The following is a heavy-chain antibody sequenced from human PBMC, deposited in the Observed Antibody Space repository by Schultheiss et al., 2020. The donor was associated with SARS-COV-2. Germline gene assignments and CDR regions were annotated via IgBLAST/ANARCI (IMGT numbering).Heavy chain of an antibody. CDR3: ARGGFGGIDY. V-gene: IGHV4-59*12. CDR1: GGSFSGYY. D-gene: IGHD3-3*01. Sequence: SQTLSLTCAVYGGSFSGYYWSWIRQPPGKGLEWIGYIYYSGSTNYNPSLKSRVSISIDTSKNQFSLKLSSVTAADTAVYYCARGGFGGIDYWGQGTLVTVSS. J-gene: IGHJ4*02. CDR2: IYYSGST.